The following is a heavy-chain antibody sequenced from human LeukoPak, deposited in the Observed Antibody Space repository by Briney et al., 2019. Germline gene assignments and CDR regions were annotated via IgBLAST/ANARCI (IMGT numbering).Heavy chain of an antibody. CDR2: ISTSGDRT. CDR1: GFTFSSYA. D-gene: IGHD6-13*01. V-gene: IGHV3-23*01. CDR3: AKDYLGSSYAFDV. J-gene: IGHJ3*01. Sequence: PGGSLRLSCAASGFTFSSYAMSWVRQALGKGLEWVSAISTSGDRTYYADSVKGRFTISRDSSKNTLYMQMNSLRAEDTAVYYCAKDYLGSSYAFDVWGQGTMVTVSS.